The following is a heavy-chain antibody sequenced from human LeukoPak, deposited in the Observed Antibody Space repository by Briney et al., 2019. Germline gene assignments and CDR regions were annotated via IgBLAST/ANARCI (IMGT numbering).Heavy chain of an antibody. CDR1: GGSFSGYY. CDR2: INHSGST. D-gene: IGHD5-18*01. Sequence: PSETLSLACAVYGGSFSGYYWSWIRQPPGKGLEWIGEINHSGSTNYNPSLKSRVTISVDTSKNQFSLKLSSVTAADTAVYYCARVDTAMETGYYFDYWGQGTLVTVSS. V-gene: IGHV4-34*01. CDR3: ARVDTAMETGYYFDY. J-gene: IGHJ4*02.